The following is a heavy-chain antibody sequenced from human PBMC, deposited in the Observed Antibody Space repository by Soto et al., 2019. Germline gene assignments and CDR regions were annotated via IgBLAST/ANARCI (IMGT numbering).Heavy chain of an antibody. CDR2: IYSGGST. CDR1: GCTVSSNY. Sequence: EVQLVESGGGLFQPGGSLRLSCAASGCTVSSNYMSWVRQAPGKGLEWVSVIYSGGSTYYADSVKGRFTISRDNSKNTLYLQMNSLRAEDTAVYYCARDAHGGNYWGQGTLVTVSS. V-gene: IGHV3-53*01. CDR3: ARDAHGGNY. J-gene: IGHJ4*02.